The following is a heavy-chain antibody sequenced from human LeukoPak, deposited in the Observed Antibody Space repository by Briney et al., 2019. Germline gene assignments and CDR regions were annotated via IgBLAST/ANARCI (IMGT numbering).Heavy chain of an antibody. CDR3: ARDSYYDFWSGPRNLDY. CDR1: GFTFSSYW. J-gene: IGHJ4*02. D-gene: IGHD3-3*01. CDR2: IKQDGSEK. V-gene: IGHV3-7*01. Sequence: PGGSLRLSCAASGFTFSSYWMSWVRQAPGKGLEWVANIKQDGSEKYYVDSVKGRFTISRDNAKNSLYLQMNSLRAEDTAVYYCARDSYYDFWSGPRNLDYWGQGTLVTVSS.